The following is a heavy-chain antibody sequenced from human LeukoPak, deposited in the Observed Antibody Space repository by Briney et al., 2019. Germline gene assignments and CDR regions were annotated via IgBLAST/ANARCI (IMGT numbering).Heavy chain of an antibody. J-gene: IGHJ2*01. CDR1: GGSFSGYY. CDR3: ARAKGYYYDSSGYYPLAYWYFDL. CDR2: INHSGST. V-gene: IGHV4-34*01. Sequence: SETLSLTCAVYGGSFSGYYWSWIRQPPGKGLEWIGEINHSGSTNYNPSLKSRVTISVDTSKNQFSLKLSSVTAADTAVYYCARAKGYYYDSSGYYPLAYWYFDLWGRGTLVTVSS. D-gene: IGHD3-22*01.